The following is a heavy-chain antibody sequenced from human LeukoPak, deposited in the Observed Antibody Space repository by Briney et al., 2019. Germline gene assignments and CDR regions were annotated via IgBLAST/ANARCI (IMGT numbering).Heavy chain of an antibody. V-gene: IGHV3-30*02. CDR2: IRYDGSNK. J-gene: IGHJ3*02. Sequence: PGGSLRLSCAASGFTFSSYGMHWVRQAPGKGLEWVAFIRYDGSNKYYADSVKGRFTISRDNSKNTLYLQMNSLRAEDAAAYYCAKDVQLWLLDAFDIWGQGTMVTVSS. CDR3: AKDVQLWLLDAFDI. CDR1: GFTFSSYG. D-gene: IGHD5-18*01.